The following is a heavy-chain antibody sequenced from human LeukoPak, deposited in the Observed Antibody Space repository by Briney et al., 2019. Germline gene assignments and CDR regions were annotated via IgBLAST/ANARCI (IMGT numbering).Heavy chain of an antibody. CDR1: GSAFSSYW. J-gene: IGHJ4*02. CDR3: ASGRSQIFDY. CDR2: ISSDGSIT. V-gene: IGHV3-74*01. Sequence: GGSLRLSCAASGSAFSSYWMHWVRQAPGKGLVWVSRISSDGSITTYADSVKGRFTISRDNANNTLYLQMNSLRPEDTAVYYCASGRSQIFDYWGQGALVTVSS.